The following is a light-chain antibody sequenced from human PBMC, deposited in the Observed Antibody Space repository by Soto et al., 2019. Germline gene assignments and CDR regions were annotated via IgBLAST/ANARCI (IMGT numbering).Light chain of an antibody. V-gene: IGLV2-14*01. Sequence: QSALTQPASVSGSPGQSITISCTGTSSDVGGYNYVSWYQQHPGKAPKLMIYDVSKRPSGVSNRFSGSKSGNTASLTISGLQAEDEGDYYCSSYTSSSTRVVFGGGTKRTVL. CDR3: SSYTSSSTRVV. J-gene: IGLJ2*01. CDR2: DVS. CDR1: SSDVGGYNY.